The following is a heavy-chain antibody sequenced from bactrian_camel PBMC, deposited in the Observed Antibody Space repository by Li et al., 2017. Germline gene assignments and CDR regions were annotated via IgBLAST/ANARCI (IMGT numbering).Heavy chain of an antibody. V-gene: IGHV3S54*01. D-gene: IGHD4*01. Sequence: VQLVESGGGSVQAGGSLRLSCAAPRNIYDKTHMAWFRQVSGKEREGVAAVYTGGTTAYYADSVKGRFTISRDSAKNTVYLRMNSLKSGDAALYYCVTGVRLYYGDYVVFVGGYYWGQGTQVTVS. CDR3: VTGVRLYYGDYVVFVGGYY. CDR1: RNIYDKTH. CDR2: VYTGGTTA. J-gene: IGHJ4*01.